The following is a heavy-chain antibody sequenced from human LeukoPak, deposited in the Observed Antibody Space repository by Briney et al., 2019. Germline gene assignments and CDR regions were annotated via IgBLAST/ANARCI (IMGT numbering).Heavy chain of an antibody. J-gene: IGHJ4*02. CDR2: ISSSGSFI. D-gene: IGHD3-10*01. V-gene: IGHV3-21*01. CDR3: ARDSGSTGGWAIDY. CDR1: GFTFSSYS. Sequence: PGGSLRLSCAASGFTFSSYSMNWVRQAPGKGLEWVSSISSSGSFIYYADSVKGRLTTSRDNAKNSLYLQMNSLRADDTAVYYCARDSGSTGGWAIDYWGQGTLVTVSS.